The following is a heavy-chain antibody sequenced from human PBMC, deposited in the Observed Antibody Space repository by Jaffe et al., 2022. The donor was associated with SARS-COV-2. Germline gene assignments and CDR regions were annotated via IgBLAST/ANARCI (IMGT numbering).Heavy chain of an antibody. CDR2: ISSSGSTI. V-gene: IGHV3-48*03. CDR1: GFTFSSYE. CDR3: ARGPPTTYYYDSSGSLGVYSHAFDI. D-gene: IGHD3-22*01. J-gene: IGHJ3*02. Sequence: EVQLVESGGGLVQPGGSLRLSCAASGFTFSSYEMNWVRQAPGKGLEWVSYISSSGSTIYYADSVKGRFTISRDNAKNSLYLQMNSLRAEDTAVYYCARGPPTTYYYDSSGSLGVYSHAFDIWGQGTMVTVSS.